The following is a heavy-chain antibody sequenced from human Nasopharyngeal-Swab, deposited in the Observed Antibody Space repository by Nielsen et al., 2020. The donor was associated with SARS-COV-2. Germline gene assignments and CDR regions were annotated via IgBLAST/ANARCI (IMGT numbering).Heavy chain of an antibody. Sequence: RQAPGKGLEWIGSIYYSGSTYYNPTRKSRVTISVDTSKNQFSLKLSSVTAADTAVYYCARQGTRCSGGSCYWDAFDIWGQGTMVTVSS. CDR3: ARQGTRCSGGSCYWDAFDI. D-gene: IGHD2-15*01. V-gene: IGHV4-39*01. J-gene: IGHJ3*02. CDR2: IYYSGST.